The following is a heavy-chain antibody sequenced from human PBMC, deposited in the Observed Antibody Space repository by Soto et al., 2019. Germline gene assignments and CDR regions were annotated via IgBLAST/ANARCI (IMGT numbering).Heavy chain of an antibody. CDR1: GVSFCIYA. CDR2: ISGSGSNT. V-gene: IGHV3-23*01. CDR3: AKDERGNSGSYFIY. D-gene: IGHD3-10*01. Sequence: GGSLRLCCAASGVSFCIYAMTWVRQAPGKGLEWVSSISGSGSNTYYADSVKGRFSVSRESSKNTLYLQMNSLRAEDTAVYYCAKDERGNSGSYFIYWGQGTLVTVSS. J-gene: IGHJ4*02.